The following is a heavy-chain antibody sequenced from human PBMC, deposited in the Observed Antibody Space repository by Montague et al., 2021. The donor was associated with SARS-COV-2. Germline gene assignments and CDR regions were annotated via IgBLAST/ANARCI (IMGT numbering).Heavy chain of an antibody. J-gene: IGHJ4*02. CDR1: GGSISSYY. V-gene: IGHV4-59*13. D-gene: IGHD3-22*01. CDR3: ARAYYDSSGYYGYFDY. CDR2: IYYSGST. Sequence: SETLSLTCTVSGGSISSYYWSWIRQPPGKGLEWIGYIYYSGSTNYNPSLKSRVTISVDTSKNQFSLNLSSVTAADTAVYYCARAYYDSSGYYGYFDYWGQGTLVTVSS.